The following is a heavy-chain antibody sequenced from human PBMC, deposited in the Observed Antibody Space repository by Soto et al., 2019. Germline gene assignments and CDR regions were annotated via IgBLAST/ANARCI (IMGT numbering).Heavy chain of an antibody. J-gene: IGHJ4*02. CDR3: ARLGIAAAGNRYFAY. CDR1: GGSISSSSYY. V-gene: IGHV4-39*01. D-gene: IGHD6-13*01. CDR2: IYYSGNT. Sequence: QLQLQESGPGLVKPSETLSLTCTVSGGSISSSSYYWGWIRQPPGKGLEWIGSIYYSGNTYYNPSLKSRVTISVDTSKNQFSLKLSSVTAADTAFYYCARLGIAAAGNRYFAYWGQGTLVTVSS.